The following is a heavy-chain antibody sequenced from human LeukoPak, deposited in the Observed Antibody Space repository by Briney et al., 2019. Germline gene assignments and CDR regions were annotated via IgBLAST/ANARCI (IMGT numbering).Heavy chain of an antibody. CDR1: GFTLSNYG. Sequence: GRSLRLSCAASGFTLSNYGMHWVRQAPGKGLEWVAVVSYDGNYKYYAASAKGRFAISRDNSKNTLYLQMNSLRVEDAAVYYCTKDVGRLTLVRGEPYYYYGMDVWGKGTTVTVS. CDR3: TKDVGRLTLVRGEPYYYYGMDV. D-gene: IGHD3-10*01. V-gene: IGHV3-30*18. CDR2: VSYDGNYK. J-gene: IGHJ6*04.